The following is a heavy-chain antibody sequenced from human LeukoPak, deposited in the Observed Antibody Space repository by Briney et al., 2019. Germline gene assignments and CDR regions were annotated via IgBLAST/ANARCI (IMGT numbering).Heavy chain of an antibody. CDR3: AKDRLPYRSSWYTEY. D-gene: IGHD6-13*01. V-gene: IGHV3-33*06. CDR1: GFTFSSYG. CDR2: IWYVGSNK. Sequence: PGGSLRLSCAASGFTFSSYGMHWVRQAPGKGLEWVAVIWYVGSNKYYADSVKGRFTISRDNSKNTLYLQMNSLRDEDTAVYYCAKDRLPYRSSWYTEYWGQGTLVTVSS. J-gene: IGHJ4*02.